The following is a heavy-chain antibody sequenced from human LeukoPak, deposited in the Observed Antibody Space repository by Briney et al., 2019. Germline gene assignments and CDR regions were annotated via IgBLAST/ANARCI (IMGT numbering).Heavy chain of an antibody. CDR3: ARVGVAGTVDY. V-gene: IGHV1-46*01. CDR2: INPSGGST. D-gene: IGHD6-19*01. J-gene: IGHJ4*02. CDR1: GYTFTSYY. Sequence: ASVKVSCKASGYTFTSYYMHWVRQAPGQGLEWMGIINPSGGSTSYAQKFQGRVTITRDTSTSTVYMELSSLRSEDTAVYYCARVGVAGTVDYWGQGTLVTVSS.